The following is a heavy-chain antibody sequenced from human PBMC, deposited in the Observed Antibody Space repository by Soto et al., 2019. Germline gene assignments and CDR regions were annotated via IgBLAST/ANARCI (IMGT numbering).Heavy chain of an antibody. J-gene: IGHJ4*02. CDR2: IWYDGSNK. D-gene: IGHD1-1*01. V-gene: IGHV3-33*01. Sequence: GGSLRLSCAASGFTFSSYGMHWVRQAPGKGLEWVAVIWYDGSNKYYADSVKGRFTISRDNSKNTLYLQMNSLRAEDTAVYYCARDGTASRTYFDYSGQGTLVTVSS. CDR1: GFTFSSYG. CDR3: ARDGTASRTYFDY.